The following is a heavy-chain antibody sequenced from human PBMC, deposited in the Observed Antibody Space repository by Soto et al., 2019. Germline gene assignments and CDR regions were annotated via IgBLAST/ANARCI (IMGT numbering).Heavy chain of an antibody. CDR3: ARLEGLATVSDYFDF. D-gene: IGHD3-9*01. Sequence: QLQLQESGPGLVKPSETLSLTCSVSDDSINSDKYYCGWIRQPPGKGLEWIGSIYYRGNAYYNPSRPGRVTISLDKSRSQFSLKLNSVIAADSAVYFCARLEGLATVSDYFDFGGPGALVTFSS. J-gene: IGHJ4*02. CDR1: DDSINSDKYY. CDR2: IYYRGNA. V-gene: IGHV4-39*01.